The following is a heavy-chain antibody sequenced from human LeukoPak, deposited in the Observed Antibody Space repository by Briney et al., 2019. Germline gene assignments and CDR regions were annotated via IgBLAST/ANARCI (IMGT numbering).Heavy chain of an antibody. CDR1: GYTFTSYG. D-gene: IGHD6-6*01. J-gene: IGHJ4*02. CDR2: ISAYNGNT. Sequence: ASVKVSCKAPGYTFTSYGISWVRQAPGQGLEWMGWISAYNGNTNYAQKLQGRVTMTTDTSTSTAYMELRSLRSDDTAVYYCARASIAARPYGYWGQGTLVTVSS. CDR3: ARASIAARPYGY. V-gene: IGHV1-18*01.